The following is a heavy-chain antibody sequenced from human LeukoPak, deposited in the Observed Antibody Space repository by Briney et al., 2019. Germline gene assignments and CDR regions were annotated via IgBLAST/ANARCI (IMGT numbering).Heavy chain of an antibody. CDR2: ISGSAHKI. CDR1: GFTFSNYA. V-gene: IGHV3-23*01. CDR3: VNMVSDSGVEGK. Sequence: PGGSLRLSCVASGFTFSNYAMSWVRQAPEKGLDWVSVISGSAHKIRYADSVKGRFTISRDNAINTVYLQMNSLRDEDTAIYYCVNMVSDSGVEGKWSQGTLVTVSS. J-gene: IGHJ4*02. D-gene: IGHD3-10*01.